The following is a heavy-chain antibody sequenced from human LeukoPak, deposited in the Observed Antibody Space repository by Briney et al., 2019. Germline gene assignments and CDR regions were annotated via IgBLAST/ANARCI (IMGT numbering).Heavy chain of an antibody. CDR2: ISSSGSTI. CDR1: GFTFSSYE. J-gene: IGHJ6*03. V-gene: IGHV3-48*03. Sequence: GGSLRLSCAASGFTFSSYEMNWVRQAPGKGLEWVSYISSSGSTIYYADSVKGRLTISRDNAKNSLYLQMNSLRAEDTAVYYCARATMVRGVTGLYYYYYMDVWGKGTTVTISS. CDR3: ARATMVRGVTGLYYYYYMDV. D-gene: IGHD3-10*01.